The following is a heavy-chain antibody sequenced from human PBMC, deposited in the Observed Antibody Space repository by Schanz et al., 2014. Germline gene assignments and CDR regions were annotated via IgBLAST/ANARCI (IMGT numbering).Heavy chain of an antibody. D-gene: IGHD5-12*01. CDR2: ISYDGRHK. Sequence: VQMLESGGGLVQPGGSLRLSCVASGFTFSGYGMHWVRQAPGKGLEWVAIISYDGRHKNYADSVKGRFTISRDNSKNALYLQMNSLRAEDTAVYYCARDDASGYNQIDYWGQGALVAVSS. CDR1: GFTFSGYG. CDR3: ARDDASGYNQIDY. V-gene: IGHV3-30*03. J-gene: IGHJ4*02.